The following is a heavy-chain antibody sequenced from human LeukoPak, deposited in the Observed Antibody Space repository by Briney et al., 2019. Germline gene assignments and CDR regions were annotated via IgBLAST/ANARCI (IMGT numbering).Heavy chain of an antibody. D-gene: IGHD6-13*01. CDR2: ISGSGGST. CDR1: GFTFSSYA. Sequence: TGGSLRLSCAASGFTFSSYAMSWVRQAPGKGLEWVSAISGSGGSTYYADSVKGRFTISRDNAKNSLYLQMNSLRAEDTALYYCARGGYSSSWYVYYYYYYMDVWGKGTTVTVSS. V-gene: IGHV3-23*01. CDR3: ARGGYSSSWYVYYYYYYMDV. J-gene: IGHJ6*03.